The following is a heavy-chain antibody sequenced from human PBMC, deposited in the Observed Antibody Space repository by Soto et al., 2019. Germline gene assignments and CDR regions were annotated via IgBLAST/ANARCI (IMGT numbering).Heavy chain of an antibody. CDR2: IYSGGST. J-gene: IGHJ3*02. CDR3: ARDSTTARIAFDI. CDR1: GFTVSSNY. D-gene: IGHD4-17*01. V-gene: IGHV3-66*01. Sequence: GGSLRLSCAASGFTVSSNYMSWVRQAPGKGLEWVSVIYSGGSTYYADSVKGRFTISRDNSKNTLYLQMNSLRAEDTAVYYCARDSTTARIAFDIWGQGTMVTVSS.